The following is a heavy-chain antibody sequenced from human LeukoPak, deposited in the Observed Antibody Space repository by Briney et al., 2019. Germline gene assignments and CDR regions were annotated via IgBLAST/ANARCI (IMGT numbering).Heavy chain of an antibody. J-gene: IGHJ3*02. CDR3: ARDLAFGEMVTNRGACDI. CDR1: GYTFTGYY. D-gene: IGHD5-24*01. CDR2: VKPNSGGT. V-gene: IGHV1-2*02. Sequence: GASVKVSCRASGYTFTGYYMHWVRQAPGQGLEWMGWVKPNSGGTNYAQKFQGRVTMTRDTSISTAYMELSRLRSDDTAVYYCARDLAFGEMVTNRGACDIWGQGTMVTVSS.